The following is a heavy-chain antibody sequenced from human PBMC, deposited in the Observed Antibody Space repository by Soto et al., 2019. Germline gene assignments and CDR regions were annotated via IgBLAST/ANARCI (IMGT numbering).Heavy chain of an antibody. V-gene: IGHV1-2*02. CDR3: ARGNPFWWFDP. CDR1: GYSFTGNY. D-gene: IGHD3-3*01. Sequence: ASVKVSCKSSGYSFTGNYIHWIRQAPGQGLEWMGWVNPNTGSTTYAQKFKGRVTMTRDTSITTTYMQLNSLTSDDTAVYCCARGNPFWWFDPWGQGTRVTVSS. J-gene: IGHJ5*02. CDR2: VNPNTGST.